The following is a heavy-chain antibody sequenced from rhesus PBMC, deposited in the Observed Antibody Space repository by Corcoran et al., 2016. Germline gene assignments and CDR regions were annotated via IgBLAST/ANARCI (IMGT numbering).Heavy chain of an antibody. CDR2: IGGSGGST. D-gene: IGHD2-39*02. J-gene: IGHJ5-1*01. Sequence: QLQLHESGPGLVKPSETLSLTCAVSGGSISRNWWSWTRQPPGKGLEGIGRIGGSGGSTKDNHSIKSRVTISTDKSKNRLSVKLISVTAADTAVYYCASTGGRFDVWGPGVLVTVSS. V-gene: IGHV4-173*01. CDR3: ASTGGRFDV. CDR1: GGSISRNW.